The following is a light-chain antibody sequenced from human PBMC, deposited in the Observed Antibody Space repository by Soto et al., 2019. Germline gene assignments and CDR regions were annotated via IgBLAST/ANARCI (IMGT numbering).Light chain of an antibody. CDR1: QGIRN. J-gene: IGKJ2*01. V-gene: IGKV1-17*01. Sequence: DIPMTQSPFSLSASVGDRVTITCRASQGIRNLGWFQQKPGEAPKRLVYATSNLEGGVPSRFSGGESGTEFTLTVCRLLREYFSSCYCLLCHSFPYSFRQGTKVDI. CDR3: LLCHSFPYS. CDR2: ATS.